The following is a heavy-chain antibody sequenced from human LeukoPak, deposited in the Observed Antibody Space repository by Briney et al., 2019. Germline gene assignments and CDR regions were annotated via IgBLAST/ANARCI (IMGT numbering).Heavy chain of an antibody. D-gene: IGHD6-13*01. Sequence: PGGSLRLSCAASGFTFSSYSMNWVRQAPGKGLEWVSYISSSSSTIYYADSVKGRFTISRDNAKNSLYLQMNSLRAEDMAVYYCARDLGSSWYLYWGQGTLVTVSS. CDR1: GFTFSSYS. V-gene: IGHV3-48*01. J-gene: IGHJ4*02. CDR2: ISSSSSTI. CDR3: ARDLGSSWYLY.